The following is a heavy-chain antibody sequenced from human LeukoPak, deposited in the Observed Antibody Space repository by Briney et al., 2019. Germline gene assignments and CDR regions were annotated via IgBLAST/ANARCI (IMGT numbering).Heavy chain of an antibody. CDR1: GFTFSDYY. J-gene: IGHJ4*02. CDR3: ASGVAAAGTESY. V-gene: IGHV3-11*01. Sequence: GGSLRLSCAASGFTFSDYYMSWIRQAPGKGLEWVSYISSSGSTIHYADPVKGRFTISRDNAKNSLYLQMNSLRAEDTAVYYCASGVAAAGTESYWGQGTLVTVSS. D-gene: IGHD6-13*01. CDR2: ISSSGSTI.